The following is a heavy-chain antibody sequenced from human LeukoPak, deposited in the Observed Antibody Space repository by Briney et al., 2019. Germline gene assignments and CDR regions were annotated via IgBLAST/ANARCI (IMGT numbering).Heavy chain of an antibody. Sequence: PGGSLRLSCAVCVITFSNDATSCVRQAPGQRLDWVSAISDRDGSTYYSDSVKGRFTMSRDNSKNTLYLQRNSLRAEDTAVYYCAKVRGSYRNDYWGQGTLVTVSS. V-gene: IGHV3-23*01. J-gene: IGHJ4*02. CDR2: ISDRDGST. CDR3: AKVRGSYRNDY. D-gene: IGHD1-26*01. CDR1: VITFSNDA.